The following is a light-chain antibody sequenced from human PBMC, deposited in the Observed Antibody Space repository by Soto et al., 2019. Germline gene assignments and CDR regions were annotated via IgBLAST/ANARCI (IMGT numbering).Light chain of an antibody. J-gene: IGKJ1*01. CDR2: AAS. V-gene: IGKV1-6*01. CDR1: QDIRND. Sequence: IQMTQSPSSLSASVGDRVTITCRASQDIRNDLGWYQHKPGKAPKVLISAASNLQSGVPSRFSGSGSGTEFTLTINSLQPEDFASYYCLQDFNYPRTFGQGTKVDIK. CDR3: LQDFNYPRT.